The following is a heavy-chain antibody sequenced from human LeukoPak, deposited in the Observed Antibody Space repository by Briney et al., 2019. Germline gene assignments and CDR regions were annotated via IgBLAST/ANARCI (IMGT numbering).Heavy chain of an antibody. Sequence: QSGGSLRLSCAASGFTFSGSALHWVRQASGKGLEWVGRIRSTANGYATAYAASVKGRFTISRDDSKNTAYLQMDSLKTEDTAVYYCTGNYYGSGRYADFDYWGQGTLVTVSS. J-gene: IGHJ4*02. CDR3: TGNYYGSGRYADFDY. CDR2: IRSTANGYAT. D-gene: IGHD3-10*01. V-gene: IGHV3-73*01. CDR1: GFTFSGSA.